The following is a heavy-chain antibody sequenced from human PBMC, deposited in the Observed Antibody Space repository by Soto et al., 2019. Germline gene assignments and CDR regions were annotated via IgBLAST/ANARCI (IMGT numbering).Heavy chain of an antibody. D-gene: IGHD3-16*01. V-gene: IGHV3-11*01. CDR3: ERAYSGGLSN. Sequence: GGSLRLSCAVSGFGISDSNMSWLRQAPGKGLEWVSFIHEGGTSIYYTDSVRGRFTASRDNTDNSIYLQMNGLRADDTAIYYCERAYSGGLSNWGQGTLVTVSS. CDR1: GFGISDSN. J-gene: IGHJ4*02. CDR2: IHEGGTSI.